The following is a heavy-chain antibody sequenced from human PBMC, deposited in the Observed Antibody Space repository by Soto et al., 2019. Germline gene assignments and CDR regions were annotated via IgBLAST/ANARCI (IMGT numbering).Heavy chain of an antibody. Sequence: QVQLVQSGAEVKKPGASVKVSCKASGYTFTSYGISWVRQAPGQGLEWMGWFNAYNGNTHSAQKLQGRVTMTTDTSTSTAHMELRSLRSDDTAVYYCARTLPPIDYWGQGTLVTVSS. J-gene: IGHJ4*02. CDR2: FNAYNGNT. CDR3: ARTLPPIDY. V-gene: IGHV1-18*01. D-gene: IGHD1-26*01. CDR1: GYTFTSYG.